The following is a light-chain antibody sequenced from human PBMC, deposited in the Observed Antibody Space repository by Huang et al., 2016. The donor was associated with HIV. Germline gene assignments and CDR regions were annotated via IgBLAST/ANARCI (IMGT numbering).Light chain of an antibody. J-gene: IGKJ1*01. CDR3: QQSFSVPRT. V-gene: IGKV1-39*01. Sequence: DIQMTQSPPSLSASVGDRVTFTCRANQNSSKSFNWYQQKSGRAPKLLIYTASTLENGVPSRFSGSGSGSRFILNITSLQPEDYATYYCQQSFSVPRTFGRGTTLE. CDR2: TAS. CDR1: QNSSKS.